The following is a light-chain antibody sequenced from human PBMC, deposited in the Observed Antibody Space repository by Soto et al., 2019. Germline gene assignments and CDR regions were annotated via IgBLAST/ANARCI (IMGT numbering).Light chain of an antibody. CDR3: CSYAGSYTLV. J-gene: IGLJ2*01. Sequence: QSALTQPRSVSGSPGQSVTISCTGTSSDVGGYNYVSWYQQHLGKAPKLMIYDVNKRPSGVPDRFSGSKSDNTASLTISGLQAEDEADYYCCSYAGSYTLVFGGGTKLTVL. V-gene: IGLV2-11*01. CDR1: SSDVGGYNY. CDR2: DVN.